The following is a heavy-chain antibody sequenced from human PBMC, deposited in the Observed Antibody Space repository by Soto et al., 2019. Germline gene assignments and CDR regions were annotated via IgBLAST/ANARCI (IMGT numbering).Heavy chain of an antibody. J-gene: IGHJ4*02. CDR1: GGSFSGYY. CDR2: INHSGST. D-gene: IGHD6-19*01. V-gene: IGHV4-34*01. Sequence: PSETLSLTCAVYGGSFSGYYWSWIRQPPGKGLEWIGEINHSGSTNYNPSLKSRVTISVDTSKNQFSLKLSSVTAADTAVYYCARARIELRDSSGWYYFDYWGQGTLVTVSS. CDR3: ARARIELRDSSGWYYFDY.